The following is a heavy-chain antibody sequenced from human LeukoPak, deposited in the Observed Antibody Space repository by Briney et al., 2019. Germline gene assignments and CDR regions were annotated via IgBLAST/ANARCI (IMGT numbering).Heavy chain of an antibody. CDR1: GFTFSSYA. Sequence: PGRSLRLSCAASGFTFSSYAMHWVRQAPGKGLEWVALISYDGSNKYYADSVKARFIISRDNSKNTLYLQMNSLRAEDTAVYYCAKGELRFDYWGQGTLVTVSS. D-gene: IGHD1-7*01. CDR2: ISYDGSNK. CDR3: AKGELRFDY. J-gene: IGHJ4*02. V-gene: IGHV3-30*04.